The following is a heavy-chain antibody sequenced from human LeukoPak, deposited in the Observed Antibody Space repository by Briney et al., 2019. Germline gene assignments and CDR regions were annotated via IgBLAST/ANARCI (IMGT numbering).Heavy chain of an antibody. CDR3: ARDPYSGSYSAYYYYYMDV. CDR2: ITSSGTYI. V-gene: IGHV3-21*01. J-gene: IGHJ6*03. D-gene: IGHD1-26*01. CDR1: GFTFSNYN. Sequence: GGSLRLSCAASGFTFSNYNMNWVRQAPGKAMEWVSSITSSGTYIFYADSVKGRFTISRDNSKNTLYLQMNSLRAEDTAVYYCARDPYSGSYSAYYYYYMDVWGKGTTVTVSS.